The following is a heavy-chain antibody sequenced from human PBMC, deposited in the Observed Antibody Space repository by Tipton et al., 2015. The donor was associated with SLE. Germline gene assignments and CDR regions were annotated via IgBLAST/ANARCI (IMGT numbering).Heavy chain of an antibody. CDR2: VYYSGTT. J-gene: IGHJ5*02. Sequence: TLSLTCSVSGGSITGYYWSWIRQPPGKGLEWLGYVYYSGTTNYKSSLKSRLTISVDTSKNQFSLRLRSVTAADTAVYYCARRGVVSRFDPWGQGTLVTVSS. CDR3: ARRGVVSRFDP. D-gene: IGHD2-8*02. CDR1: GGSITGYY. V-gene: IGHV4-59*01.